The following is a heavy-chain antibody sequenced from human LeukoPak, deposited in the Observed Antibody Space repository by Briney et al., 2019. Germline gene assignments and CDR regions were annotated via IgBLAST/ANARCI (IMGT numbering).Heavy chain of an antibody. D-gene: IGHD5-18*01. V-gene: IGHV3-23*01. CDR3: AKLSGYSYGYEFANY. CDR1: GFTFSSYA. CDR2: ISGSGGST. Sequence: PGGSLRLSCAASGFTFSSYAVSWVRQAPGKGLEWVSAISGSGGSTYYADSVKGRFTISRDDSKNTLYLQMNSLRAEDTAVYYCAKLSGYSYGYEFANYWGQGTLVTVSS. J-gene: IGHJ4*02.